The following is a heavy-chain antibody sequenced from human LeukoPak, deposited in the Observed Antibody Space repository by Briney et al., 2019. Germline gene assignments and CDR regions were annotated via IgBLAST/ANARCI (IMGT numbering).Heavy chain of an antibody. J-gene: IGHJ3*02. D-gene: IGHD6-19*01. CDR1: GFTFSSYE. CDR2: ISSSGSTI. CDR3: ARDSSGWYGAFDI. Sequence: GGSLRLTCAASGFTFSSYEMNWVRQAPGKGLEWVSYISSSGSTIYYADSVKGRFTISRDNAKNSLYLQMNSLRAEDTAVYYCARDSSGWYGAFDIWGQGTMVTVSS. V-gene: IGHV3-48*03.